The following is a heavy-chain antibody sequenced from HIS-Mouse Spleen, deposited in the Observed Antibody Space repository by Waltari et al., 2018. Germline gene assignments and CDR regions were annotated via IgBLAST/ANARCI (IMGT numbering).Heavy chain of an antibody. V-gene: IGHV4-39*07. J-gene: IGHJ2*01. D-gene: IGHD6-13*01. CDR3: AREIPYSSSWYDWYFDL. Sequence: QLQLQESGPGLVKPSETLSLTRTVSCGSSSSSSYYWGWFRQPPGKGLEWIGSIYYSGSTYYNPSLKSRVTISVDTSKNQFSLKLSSVTAADTAVYYCAREIPYSSSWYDWYFDLWGRGTLVTVSS. CDR1: CGSSSSSSYY. CDR2: IYYSGST.